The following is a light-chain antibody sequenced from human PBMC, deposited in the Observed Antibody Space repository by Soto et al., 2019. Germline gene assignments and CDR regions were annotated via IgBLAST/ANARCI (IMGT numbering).Light chain of an antibody. CDR3: HQYNNWPGT. Sequence: EIVMTQSPATLSVSPGERATLSCRASQSVSSNLAWYQQKPGQGPRLLIYGASTRATGIPARFSGSGSGTEFTLTISSLQSEDFAFYYCHQYNNWPGTFGQGTKVEI. CDR2: GAS. J-gene: IGKJ1*01. V-gene: IGKV3-15*01. CDR1: QSVSSN.